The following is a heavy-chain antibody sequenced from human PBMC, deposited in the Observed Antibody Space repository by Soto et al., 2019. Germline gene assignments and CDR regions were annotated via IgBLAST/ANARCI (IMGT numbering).Heavy chain of an antibody. V-gene: IGHV2-70*11. CDR1: GFSLSTSGMC. Sequence: GSGPTLVNPTQTLTLTCTFSGFSLSTSGMCVSWIRQPPGKALEWLARIDWGDDKYYSTSLKTRLTISKDTSKNQVVLTMTNMDPVDTATYYCARSLPDYGDYGFDYWGQGTLVTVSS. J-gene: IGHJ4*02. CDR3: ARSLPDYGDYGFDY. D-gene: IGHD4-17*01. CDR2: IDWGDDK.